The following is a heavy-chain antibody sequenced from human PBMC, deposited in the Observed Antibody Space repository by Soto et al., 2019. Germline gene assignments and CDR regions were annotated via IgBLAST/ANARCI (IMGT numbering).Heavy chain of an antibody. CDR1: GGTFSSYA. CDR3: ARKAYSSSWFDP. J-gene: IGHJ5*02. Sequence: SVKVSCKASGGTFSSYAISWVRQAPGQGLEWMGGIIPIFGTANYAQKFQGRVTITADESTSTAYMELSSLRSEDTAVYYCARKAYSSSWFDPWGQGTLVTVSS. V-gene: IGHV1-69*13. CDR2: IIPIFGTA. D-gene: IGHD6-13*01.